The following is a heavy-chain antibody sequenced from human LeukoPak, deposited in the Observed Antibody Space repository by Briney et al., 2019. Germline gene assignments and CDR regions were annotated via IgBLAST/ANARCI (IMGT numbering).Heavy chain of an antibody. D-gene: IGHD3-22*01. CDR1: GGSISSYY. Sequence: SETLSLTCTVSGGSISSYYWSWIRQPPGKGLEWIGYIYYSGSTNYNPSLKSRVTISVDTSKDQFSLKLSSVTAADTAVYYCARDRYYYDSSGYRYYYYGMDVWGQGTTVTVSS. J-gene: IGHJ6*02. CDR2: IYYSGST. CDR3: ARDRYYYDSSGYRYYYYGMDV. V-gene: IGHV4-59*01.